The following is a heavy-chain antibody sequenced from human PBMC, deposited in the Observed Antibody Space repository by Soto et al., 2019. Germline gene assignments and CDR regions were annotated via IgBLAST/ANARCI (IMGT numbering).Heavy chain of an antibody. Sequence: GGSLRLSCAASGFTFSSYWMHWVRQAPGKGLVWVSRINSDGSSIAYTDSVKGRFTISRDNAKNTLYLQMNSLRAEDTAVYYCTTLSARWELLLTPHWGQGTLVTVSS. V-gene: IGHV3-74*03. CDR2: INSDGSSI. D-gene: IGHD1-26*01. CDR3: TTLSARWELLLTPH. CDR1: GFTFSSYW. J-gene: IGHJ4*01.